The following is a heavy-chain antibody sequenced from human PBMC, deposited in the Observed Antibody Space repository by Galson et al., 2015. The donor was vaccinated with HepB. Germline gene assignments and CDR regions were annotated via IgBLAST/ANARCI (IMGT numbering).Heavy chain of an antibody. J-gene: IGHJ3*02. CDR1: GFTFSNAW. CDR3: TTAQTGYDFWSGYFDAFDI. CDR2: IKSKTDGGTT. D-gene: IGHD3-3*01. V-gene: IGHV3-15*01. Sequence: SLRLSCAASGFTFSNAWTSWVRQAPGKGLEWVGRIKSKTDGGTTDYAAPVKGRFTISRDDSKNTLYLQMNSLKTEDTAVYYCTTAQTGYDFWSGYFDAFDIWGQGTMVTVSS.